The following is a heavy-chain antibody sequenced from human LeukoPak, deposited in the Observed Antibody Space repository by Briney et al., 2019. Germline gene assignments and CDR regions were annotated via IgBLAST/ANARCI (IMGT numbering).Heavy chain of an antibody. CDR3: ASSNWNYYNY. CDR1: GFSFSSYW. D-gene: IGHD1-20*01. CDR2: IKQDGSQK. J-gene: IGHJ4*02. Sequence: GGSLRLSCAASGFSFSSYWMSWVRQVPGKGLEWVANIKQDGSQKYYVDSVKGRFTISRDNAKNSLYLQMDSLRAEDSAVYYCASSNWNYYNYWGQGTLVTVSS. V-gene: IGHV3-7*05.